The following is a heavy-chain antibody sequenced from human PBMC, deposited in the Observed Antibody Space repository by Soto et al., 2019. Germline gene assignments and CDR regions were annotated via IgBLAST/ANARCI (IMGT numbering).Heavy chain of an antibody. V-gene: IGHV3-48*02. CDR3: VRDDRWAFDF. J-gene: IGHJ3*01. CDR1: GFTFSNYA. Sequence: GGSLRLSCAASGFTFSNYAMNWVRQAPGKGLEWVSYISIGSGSIFYADSVKGRFTISRDDAKNSLYLQMNTLRDEDTAVYYCVRDDRWAFDFWGQGTMVTVSS. CDR2: ISIGSGSI. D-gene: IGHD3-22*01.